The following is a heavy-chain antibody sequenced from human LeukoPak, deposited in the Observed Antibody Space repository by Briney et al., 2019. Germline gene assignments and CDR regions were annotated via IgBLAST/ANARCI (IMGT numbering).Heavy chain of an antibody. CDR3: ARDSGGAAGGSGMGYGFDI. D-gene: IGHD6-13*01. J-gene: IGHJ3*02. Sequence: SETLSLTCTVSGGSISSYSWSWIRQPPGKGRTWIGYIYYSGSTSSNPSLRSRLTISGDTSKNQFSLRLSSVTAADTDMYYCARDSGGAAGGSGMGYGFDIWGQGTMVTVSS. V-gene: IGHV4-59*01. CDR2: IYYSGST. CDR1: GGSISSYS.